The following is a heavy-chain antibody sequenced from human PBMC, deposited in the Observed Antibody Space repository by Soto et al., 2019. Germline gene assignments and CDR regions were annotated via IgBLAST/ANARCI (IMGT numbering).Heavy chain of an antibody. CDR1: GDSVSSNSAA. D-gene: IGHD6-13*01. Sequence: SQTLSLTCAISGDSVSSNSAAWNWIRQSPSRGLEWLGRTYYRSKWYNDYAVSVKSRVTINPDTSKNQFSLQLNSVTPEDTAVYYCARERSDGSSWSLYNWLDPWGQGTLVTVSS. J-gene: IGHJ5*02. V-gene: IGHV6-1*01. CDR3: ARERSDGSSWSLYNWLDP. CDR2: TYYRSKWYN.